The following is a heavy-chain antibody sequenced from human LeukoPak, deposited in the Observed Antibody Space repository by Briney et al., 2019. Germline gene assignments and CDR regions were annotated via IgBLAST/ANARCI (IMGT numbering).Heavy chain of an antibody. V-gene: IGHV3-23*01. CDR1: GFTFSSYA. Sequence: GGSLILSCAASGFTFSSYAMTWVRQAPGKGLEWVSGISGSGDSTYYADSVKGRFTISRDNSKNTLYLQMNSLRAEDTAVYYCATPGYSYAERDFWGQGTLVTVSS. CDR3: ATPGYSYAERDF. CDR2: ISGSGDST. J-gene: IGHJ4*02. D-gene: IGHD5-18*01.